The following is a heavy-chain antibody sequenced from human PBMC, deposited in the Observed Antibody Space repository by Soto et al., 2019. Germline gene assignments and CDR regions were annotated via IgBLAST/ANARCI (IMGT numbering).Heavy chain of an antibody. D-gene: IGHD3-22*01. CDR1: GYTLSDYY. J-gene: IGHJ4*02. CDR2: INPNSGGT. CDR3: ARDTTLTYYYDSSGYYFDY. Sequence: ASVKVSCKASGYTLSDYYIHWVRQAPGQGLEWMGWINPNSGGTNYAQKFQGWVTMTRDTSISTAYMELSRLRSDDTAVYYCARDTTLTYYYDSSGYYFDYWGQGTLVTVSS. V-gene: IGHV1-2*04.